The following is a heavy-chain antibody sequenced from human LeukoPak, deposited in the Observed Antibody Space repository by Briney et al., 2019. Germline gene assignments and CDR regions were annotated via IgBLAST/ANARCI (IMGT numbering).Heavy chain of an antibody. V-gene: IGHV3-23*01. Sequence: GGSLRLSCAASGFTFSSYAMSWVRQAPEKGLEWVSAISGSGGSTYYADSVKGRFTISRDNSKNTMYLQMNSLRAEDTAVYYCAKDRKGWMVRGVIIQPDYWGQGTLVTVSS. CDR1: GFTFSSYA. CDR3: AKDRKGWMVRGVIIQPDY. J-gene: IGHJ4*02. CDR2: ISGSGGST. D-gene: IGHD3-10*01.